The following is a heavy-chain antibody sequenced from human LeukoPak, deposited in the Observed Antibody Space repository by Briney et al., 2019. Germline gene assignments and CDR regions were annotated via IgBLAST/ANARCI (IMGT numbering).Heavy chain of an antibody. J-gene: IGHJ5*02. Sequence: GASMKVSCKASGYTFTSYGISWVRQAPGPGRGWMGWINGYNGNTNNAQNLQDRVTMNIDISTSTVYMKVWSQRSDDRAVDYCARGSRYCRSTSCFNEWYWFDPWGQGTLVTVSS. CDR3: ARGSRYCRSTSCFNEWYWFDP. CDR2: INGYNGNT. CDR1: GYTFTSYG. D-gene: IGHD2-2*01. V-gene: IGHV1-18*01.